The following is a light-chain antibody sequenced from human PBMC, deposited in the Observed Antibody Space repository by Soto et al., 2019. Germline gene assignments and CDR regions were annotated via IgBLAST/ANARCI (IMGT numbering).Light chain of an antibody. CDR1: SSEVGDYNY. Sequence: QSALTQPASVSGSPGQSITISCTGSSSEVGDYNYVACYQQHPDKAPKLMIFDVSSRPSGVSNRFSGSKSGSTASLTISGLQAEDEADYFCSSYSSSGTLYVFGTGTKLTVL. V-gene: IGLV2-14*01. CDR3: SSYSSSGTLYV. J-gene: IGLJ1*01. CDR2: DVS.